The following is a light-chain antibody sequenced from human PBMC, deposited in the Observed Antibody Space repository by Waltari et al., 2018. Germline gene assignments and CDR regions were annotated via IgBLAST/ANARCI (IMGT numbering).Light chain of an antibody. J-gene: IGLJ6*01. CDR3: QSFDNTLSTNV. CDR2: GNN. V-gene: IGLV1-40*01. Sequence: QSVLTQPPSVSGAPGQRVTISCNGISSNIGAGYVVHWYQFLPGAPPKLLISGNNFRPSGVPDRFSGSNSGTSASLAIPWLQADDEGDYFFQSFDNTLSTNVFGSGTKLTVL. CDR1: SSNIGAGYV.